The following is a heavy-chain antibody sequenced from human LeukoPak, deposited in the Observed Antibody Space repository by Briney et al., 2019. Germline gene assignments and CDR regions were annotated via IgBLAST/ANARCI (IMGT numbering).Heavy chain of an antibody. V-gene: IGHV3-73*01. Sequence: GGSLRLSCAASGFTFSGSAMHWVRQASGKGLEWVGRIRSKANSYATAYAASAKGRFTISRDDSKNTAYLQMNSLKTEDTAVYYCTRHDHYYGSGSYYGMDVWGQGTTVTVSS. D-gene: IGHD3-10*01. CDR3: TRHDHYYGSGSYYGMDV. J-gene: IGHJ6*02. CDR1: GFTFSGSA. CDR2: IRSKANSYAT.